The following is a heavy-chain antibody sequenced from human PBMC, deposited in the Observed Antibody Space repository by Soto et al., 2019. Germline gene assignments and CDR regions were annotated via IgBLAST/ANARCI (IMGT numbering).Heavy chain of an antibody. CDR3: ARDFMKYSSSWYSFYGMDV. Sequence: QVQLVESGGGVVQPGRSLRLSCAASGFTFSSYGMHWVRQAPGQGLEWVAVIWYDGSNKYYADSVKGRFTISRDNSKNTLYLQMNSLRAEDTAVYYCARDFMKYSSSWYSFYGMDVWGQGTTVTVSS. CDR1: GFTFSSYG. D-gene: IGHD6-13*01. V-gene: IGHV3-33*01. CDR2: IWYDGSNK. J-gene: IGHJ6*02.